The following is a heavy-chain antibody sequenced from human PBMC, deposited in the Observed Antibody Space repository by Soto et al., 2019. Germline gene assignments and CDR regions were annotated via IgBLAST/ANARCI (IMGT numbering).Heavy chain of an antibody. V-gene: IGHV4-31*01. J-gene: IGHJ5*02. CDR1: GGSISSGGYY. CDR2: IYYSGST. CDR3: ARSVGP. Sequence: QVQLQESGPGLVKPSQTLSLTCTVSGGSISSGGYYWSWIRQHPGKGLEWLGYIYYSGSTYYNPXLXSXXTISVDASKNHFSLKLSSVTAAATAVYSCARSVGPWGQGTLGTVSS.